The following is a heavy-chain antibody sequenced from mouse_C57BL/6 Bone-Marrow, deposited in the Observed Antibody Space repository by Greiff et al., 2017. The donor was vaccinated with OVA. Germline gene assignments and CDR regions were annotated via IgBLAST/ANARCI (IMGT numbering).Heavy chain of an antibody. V-gene: IGHV14-4*01. J-gene: IGHJ2*01. Sequence: VQLQQSGAELVRPGASVKLSCTASGFNIKDDYMHWVKQRPEQGLEWIGWIDPENGDTAYASKFQGKATITADTSSNTAYLQLSSLTSEGTAVYYCTTDWEGDYWGQGTTLTVSS. CDR1: GFNIKDDY. CDR3: TTDWEGDY. CDR2: IDPENGDT. D-gene: IGHD4-1*01.